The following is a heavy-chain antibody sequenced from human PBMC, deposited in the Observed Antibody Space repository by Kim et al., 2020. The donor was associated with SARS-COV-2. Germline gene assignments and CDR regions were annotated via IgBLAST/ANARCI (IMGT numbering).Heavy chain of an antibody. D-gene: IGHD3-22*01. CDR2: ISAYNGNT. CDR3: ARDSELLWDSSGYYYAFDI. V-gene: IGHV1-18*04. Sequence: ASVKVSCKASGYTFTSYGISWVRQAPGQGLEWMGWISAYNGNTNCAQKLQGRVTMTTDTSTSTAYMELRSLRSDDTAVYYCARDSELLWDSSGYYYAFDIWGQGTMVTVSS. J-gene: IGHJ3*02. CDR1: GYTFTSYG.